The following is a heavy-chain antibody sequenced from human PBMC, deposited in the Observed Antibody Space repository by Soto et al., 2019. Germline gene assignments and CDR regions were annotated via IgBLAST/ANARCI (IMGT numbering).Heavy chain of an antibody. CDR1: GYSFSNYG. CDR2: ISTYNGNT. CDR3: VRVIVDIVATIYYYFGTDV. D-gene: IGHD5-12*01. V-gene: IGHV1-18*04. Sequence: ASVKVSCKASGYSFSNYGISWVRQAPGQGLEWMGWISTYNGNTNYAQKFQGRVTMTTDTSTSTAYMELRSLRSDDTAVFYCVRVIVDIVATIYYYFGTDVWGQGTTVTVSS. J-gene: IGHJ6*02.